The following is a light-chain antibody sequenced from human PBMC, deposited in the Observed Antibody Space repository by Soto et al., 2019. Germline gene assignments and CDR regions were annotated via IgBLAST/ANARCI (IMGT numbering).Light chain of an antibody. CDR2: EGS. Sequence: QSALTQPASVSGSPGQSITISCTGTSSDVGSYNLVSWYQQHPGKAPKLMIYEGSKRPSGVSNRFSGSKSGNTASLTISGLQAEDEADYYCCSYAGNSTFPYVFGTGTKVTVL. J-gene: IGLJ1*01. CDR3: CSYAGNSTFPYV. V-gene: IGLV2-23*03. CDR1: SSDVGSYNL.